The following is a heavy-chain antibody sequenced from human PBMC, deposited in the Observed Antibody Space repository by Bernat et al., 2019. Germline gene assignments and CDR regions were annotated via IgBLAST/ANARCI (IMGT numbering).Heavy chain of an antibody. J-gene: IGHJ4*02. CDR1: GYTFSSYS. D-gene: IGHD2-21*01. V-gene: IGHV1-69*08. Sequence: QVQLVQSGAEVKKPGASVKVSCKAPGYTFSSYSITWVRQAPGQGLEWMGRFSRILGETNYAQKFQGRVTITADKTTSTTYMELRSLTSEDTAVYYCARDIPVSSTGLGFWGQGTLVTVSS. CDR2: FSRILGET. CDR3: ARDIPVSSTGLGF.